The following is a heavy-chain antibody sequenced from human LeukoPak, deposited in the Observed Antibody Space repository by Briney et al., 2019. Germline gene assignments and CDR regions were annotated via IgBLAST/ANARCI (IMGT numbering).Heavy chain of an antibody. D-gene: IGHD5-12*01. CDR2: IGTAGDT. V-gene: IGHV3-13*01. CDR3: ARVNGGSGYDKAFDW. CDR1: GFTFSSYD. J-gene: IGHJ4*02. Sequence: PGGALRLSCAASGFTFSSYDMHWVRQAAGKGVEGVSAIGTAGDTYYPGSVKGRFTISRESAKNSLYLQMNSLRAGDTAVYYCARVNGGSGYDKAFDWWGQGTLVTVSS.